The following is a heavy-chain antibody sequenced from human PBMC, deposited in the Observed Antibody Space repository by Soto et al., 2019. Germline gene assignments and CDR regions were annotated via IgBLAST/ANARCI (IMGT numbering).Heavy chain of an antibody. CDR2: IYYSGST. CDR1: GGSITSYY. J-gene: IGHJ4*02. CDR3: ARDGDSSSSPFDY. Sequence: SETLSLTCTVSGGSITSYYWSWIRQPPGKGLEWIGYIYYSGSTNYNPSLKSRVTISVDTSKNQFSLKLSSVTAADTAVYYCARDGDSSSSPFDYWGQGTLVTVS. D-gene: IGHD6-6*01. V-gene: IGHV4-59*01.